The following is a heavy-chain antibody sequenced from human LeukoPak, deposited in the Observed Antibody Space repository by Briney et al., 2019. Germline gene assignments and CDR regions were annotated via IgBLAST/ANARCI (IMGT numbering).Heavy chain of an antibody. CDR3: AKDKFSVAVVAARLKSFDP. D-gene: IGHD2-15*01. V-gene: IGHV3-23*01. CDR1: GFTFSSYD. CDR2: ISGSGGTT. J-gene: IGHJ5*02. Sequence: GGSRRLSCAASGFTFSSYDMRWVGQAPGKGPDWVAGISGSGGTTYYAACVKGRFTISRDKSKHTLYLQMNSLRADDAAVYYCAKDKFSVAVVAARLKSFDPWGQGTLVTVSS.